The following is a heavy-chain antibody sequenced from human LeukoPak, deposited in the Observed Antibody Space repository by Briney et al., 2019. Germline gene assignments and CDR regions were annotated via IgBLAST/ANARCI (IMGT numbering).Heavy chain of an antibody. CDR2: IYYSGST. CDR3: ARGGSGWYNFDY. Sequence: SETLSLTCTVSGGSISTSSYYWSWIRPPPGKGLEWIGYIYYSGSTNYNPSLKSRVTISVDTSKNQFSLKLSSVTAADTAVYYCARGGSGWYNFDYWGQGTLVTVSS. V-gene: IGHV4-61*01. CDR1: GGSISTSSYY. J-gene: IGHJ4*02. D-gene: IGHD6-19*01.